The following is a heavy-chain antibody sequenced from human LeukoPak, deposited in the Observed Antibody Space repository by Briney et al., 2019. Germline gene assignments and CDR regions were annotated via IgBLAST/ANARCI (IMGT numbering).Heavy chain of an antibody. CDR1: GFIFSDYW. J-gene: IGHJ4*02. CDR2: IKPDGNEQ. Sequence: GGSLRLSCVTSGFIFSDYWMGWVRQAPGKGPEWVASIKPDGNEQYYVDSVRGRFTISRDNSKDSLFLQMDSLRDDDTAVYYCGRERVSAYDYWGLGTLVTVSS. V-gene: IGHV3-7*01. CDR3: GRERVSAYDY.